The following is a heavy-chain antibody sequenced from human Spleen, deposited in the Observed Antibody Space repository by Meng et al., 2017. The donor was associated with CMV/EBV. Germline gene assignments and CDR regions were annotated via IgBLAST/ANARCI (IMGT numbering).Heavy chain of an antibody. CDR1: GFTFDDYA. CDR2: ISWNSGSI. J-gene: IGHJ5*02. CDR3: ARGMYDILTGYLTA. D-gene: IGHD3-9*01. Sequence: SLRLSCAASGFTFDDYAMHWVRQAPGKGLEWVSGISWNSGSIGYADSVKGRFTISRDNAKNTLYLQMNSLRADDTAVYYCARGMYDILTGYLTAWGQGTLVTVSS. V-gene: IGHV3-9*01.